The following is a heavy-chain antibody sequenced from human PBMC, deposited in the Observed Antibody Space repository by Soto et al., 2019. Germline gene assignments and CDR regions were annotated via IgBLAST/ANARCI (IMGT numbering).Heavy chain of an antibody. V-gene: IGHV6-1*01. CDR2: TYYKSKWYN. Sequence: QVQLQQSGLGLVKPSQTLSLTCDISGDSVSSNRAAWNWIRQTPSRGLEWLGRTYYKSKWYNNYALSVQSRITVNPDTSKNHFSLQLNSVTPEDTAVYYCARGSWDDVSGHYYMDVWGKGTTVTVSS. CDR1: GDSVSSNRAA. CDR3: ARGSWDDVSGHYYMDV. J-gene: IGHJ6*03. D-gene: IGHD1-1*01.